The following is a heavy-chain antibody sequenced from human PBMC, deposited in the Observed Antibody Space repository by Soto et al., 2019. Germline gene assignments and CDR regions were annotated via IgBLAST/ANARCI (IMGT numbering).Heavy chain of an antibody. CDR1: GFSVTDHY. V-gene: IGHV3-53*01. Sequence: GWSLRLSCAASGFSVTDHYMTWVRQAPGKGLEWVSVLYTGGSAYYGDSVKGRFTISRDSSTNTLYLQMNSLKVGDTAFYFCARSSNDWTTYFDYWSEGTLVTVS. CDR2: LYTGGSA. CDR3: ARSSNDWTTYFDY. D-gene: IGHD3-9*01. J-gene: IGHJ4*02.